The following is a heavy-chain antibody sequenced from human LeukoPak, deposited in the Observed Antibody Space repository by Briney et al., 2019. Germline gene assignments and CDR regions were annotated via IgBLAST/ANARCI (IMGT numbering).Heavy chain of an antibody. Sequence: GGSLRLSCAASGFSFSDYGMHWVRQAPGKRLEWVAVISYDGSNRHYSDSVKGQFTISRDNSKNTLYLQMNSLRAEDTAVYYCARADYDYVWGSYRYGLDYWGREPWSPSPQ. D-gene: IGHD3-16*02. V-gene: IGHV3-30*03. CDR2: ISYDGSNR. CDR3: ARADYDYVWGSYRYGLDY. J-gene: IGHJ4*02. CDR1: GFSFSDYG.